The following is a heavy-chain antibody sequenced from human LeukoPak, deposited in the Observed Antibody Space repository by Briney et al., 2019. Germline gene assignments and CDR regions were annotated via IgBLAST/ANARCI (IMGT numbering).Heavy chain of an antibody. J-gene: IGHJ5*02. CDR2: ISSTGGST. D-gene: IGHD2-2*01. V-gene: IGHV3-64D*06. Sequence: GGSLRLSCSASGFTFSNYAMHWVRQAPGKGLEFLSGISSTGGSTNYPDSVKDRFSIYRDNSKNTLYLQMTSLRADDSAVYYCVKDQHCSTISCATRTGFDPWGQGTSVTVSS. CDR1: GFTFSNYA. CDR3: VKDQHCSTISCATRTGFDP.